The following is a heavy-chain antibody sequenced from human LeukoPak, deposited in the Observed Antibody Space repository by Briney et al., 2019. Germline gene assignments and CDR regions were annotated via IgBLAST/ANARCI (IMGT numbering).Heavy chain of an antibody. J-gene: IGHJ4*02. CDR1: GGSISSGGYS. CDR2: IYHSGST. Sequence: SETLSLTCAVSGGSISSGGYSWSWIRQPPGKGLEWIGYIYHSGSTYYNPSLKSRVTISVDRSKNQFSLKLSPVTAADTAVYYCARVKTAAFDYWGQGTLVTVSS. V-gene: IGHV4-30-2*01. CDR3: ARVKTAAFDY. D-gene: IGHD1-1*01.